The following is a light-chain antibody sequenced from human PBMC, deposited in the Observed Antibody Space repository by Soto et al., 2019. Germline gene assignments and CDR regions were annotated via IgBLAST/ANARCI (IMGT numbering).Light chain of an antibody. CDR2: QTS. CDR1: QYINTR. CDR3: HQRQSWPRT. Sequence: EIVLTQSPATLSSFPGDRVTLSCSASQYINTRLAWYQHKPGQAPRLLIYQTSLWAAGIPARFSASGSGTDFTLTISDVQPEDFALYYCHQRQSWPRTFGQGTKVDI. J-gene: IGKJ1*01. V-gene: IGKV3-11*01.